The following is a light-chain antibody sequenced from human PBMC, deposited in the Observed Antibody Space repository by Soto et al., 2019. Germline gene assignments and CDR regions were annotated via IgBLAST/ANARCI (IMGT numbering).Light chain of an antibody. CDR1: QSVSSNY. CDR3: EQDGSSPRT. CDR2: GIS. Sequence: EIVLTQSPGTLSLSPGDRATLSCRASQSVSSNYFAWYQQKPGQAPRLLIYGISIRATGIPDRFSGSGSGTDFTLTISRLEPDDFAVYYCEQDGSSPRTFGQGTKVEIK. J-gene: IGKJ1*01. V-gene: IGKV3-20*01.